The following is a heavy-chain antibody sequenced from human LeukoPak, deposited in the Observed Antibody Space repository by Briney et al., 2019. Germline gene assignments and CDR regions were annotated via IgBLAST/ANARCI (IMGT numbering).Heavy chain of an antibody. CDR1: SFSISSGYYY. CDR3: ARAVGPDRHFDS. D-gene: IGHD1-14*01. J-gene: IGHJ4*02. CDR2: IYHSGRT. Sequence: SETLSLNCTVSSFSISSGYYYWGWVRQPPGKGLEWIGNIYHSGRTLYNPSLKSRLTISVDTSKNQFSLNLNSMAAADTAVYYCARAVGPDRHFDSWGQGTLVTVSS. V-gene: IGHV4-38-2*02.